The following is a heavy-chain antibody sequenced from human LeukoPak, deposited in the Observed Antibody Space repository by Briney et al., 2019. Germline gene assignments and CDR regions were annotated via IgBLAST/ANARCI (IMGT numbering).Heavy chain of an antibody. J-gene: IGHJ4*02. CDR3: ARDTLGGSGYLFDY. V-gene: IGHV3-48*01. CDR1: GFTFSSYS. Sequence: PGGSLTLSCAASGFTFSSYSMNWVRKGQGKGMEWVSNISGSYSAITYAGSVKGRFTVSRDNAKTSLYLQMNSLRAEDTAVYYCARDTLGGSGYLFDYWGQGTLVTVSS. D-gene: IGHD3-22*01. CDR2: ISGSYSAI.